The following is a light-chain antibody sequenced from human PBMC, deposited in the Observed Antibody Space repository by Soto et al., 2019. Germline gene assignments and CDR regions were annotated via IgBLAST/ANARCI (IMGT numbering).Light chain of an antibody. Sequence: QSVLTQPPSVSAAPGQKVTISCSGSSSNIGNNYVSWYQQLPGTAPKLLIYDNNKRPSVIPDRFSGYKSGTSATLGITGLQTGDEADYYCGTWDSSLSGVVFGGGTKVTVL. J-gene: IGLJ2*01. CDR2: DNN. CDR1: SSNIGNNY. V-gene: IGLV1-51*01. CDR3: GTWDSSLSGVV.